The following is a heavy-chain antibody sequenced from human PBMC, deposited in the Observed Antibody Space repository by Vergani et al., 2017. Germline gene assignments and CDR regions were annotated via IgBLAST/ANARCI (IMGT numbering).Heavy chain of an antibody. CDR3: SRGRRGSSSRYVDY. J-gene: IGHJ4*02. D-gene: IGHD6-6*01. CDR1: GGSFSGYY. Sequence: QVQLQQWGAGLLKPSETLSLTCAVYGGSFSGYYWSWIRQPPGKGLEWIGEINHSGSTNYNPSLKSRVTISVDTSKNQFSLKLSSVTAADTAVYYCSRGRRGSSSRYVDYWGQGTLVTVSS. V-gene: IGHV4-34*01. CDR2: INHSGST.